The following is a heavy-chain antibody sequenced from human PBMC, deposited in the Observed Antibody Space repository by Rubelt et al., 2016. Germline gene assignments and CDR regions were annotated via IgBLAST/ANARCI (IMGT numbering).Heavy chain of an antibody. CDR2: LYSSGST. V-gene: IGHV4-31*02. CDR3: ARAAGSGSYYFWAFDI. Sequence: QVHLQESGPRLLKPSETLFLTCNVSGGSIRTDGFYWTWIRQRPGKGLAWVGYLYSSGSTYYHPSLKSRVTLSVAPSKNQFSLKWSSVTAADTAVYYCARAAGSGSYYFWAFDIWGQGTMVTVSS. D-gene: IGHD1-26*01. J-gene: IGHJ3*02. CDR1: GGSIRTDGFY.